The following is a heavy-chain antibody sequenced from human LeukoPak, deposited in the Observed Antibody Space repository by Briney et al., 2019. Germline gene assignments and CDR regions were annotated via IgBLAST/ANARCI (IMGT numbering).Heavy chain of an antibody. D-gene: IGHD6-6*01. Sequence: PGGSLRLSCAASGLTFDDYAMHWVRQAPGKGLEWVSLISWDGGSTYYADSVKGRFTISRDNSKNSLYLQMNSLRAEDTALYYCAKDMLEYSSSSSYYYYYMDVWGKGTTVTVSS. J-gene: IGHJ6*03. CDR2: ISWDGGST. CDR3: AKDMLEYSSSSSYYYYYMDV. CDR1: GLTFDDYA. V-gene: IGHV3-43D*03.